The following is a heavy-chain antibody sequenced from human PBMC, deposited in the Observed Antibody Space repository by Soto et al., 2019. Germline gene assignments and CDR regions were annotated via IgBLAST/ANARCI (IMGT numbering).Heavy chain of an antibody. CDR3: AQYLAFGTGGEYYYDGMDV. V-gene: IGHV3-30*18. CDR1: GFTFSSYG. J-gene: IGHJ6*02. CDR2: ISYAGSNK. D-gene: IGHD3-16*01. Sequence: QVQLVESGGGVVQPGRSLRLSCAASGFTFSSYGMHWVRQAPVKGLEWVAVISYAGSNKYYADSVQGRFNISRDNSKITLYLQMNSLGTEDTGVYYCAQYLAFGTGGEYYYDGMDVWGQGTTVTVSS.